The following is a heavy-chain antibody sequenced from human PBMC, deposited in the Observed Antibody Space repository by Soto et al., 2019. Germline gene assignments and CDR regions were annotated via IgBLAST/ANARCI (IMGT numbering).Heavy chain of an antibody. D-gene: IGHD1-1*01. Sequence: ASVKVSCKASGYTFTSYAMHWVRQAPGQRLEWMGWINAGNGNTKYSQKFQGRVTITRDTSASTAYMELSSLRSEDTAVYYCASCGLDDMENYYMDVWGKGTTVTVSS. J-gene: IGHJ6*03. V-gene: IGHV1-3*01. CDR1: GYTFTSYA. CDR3: ASCGLDDMENYYMDV. CDR2: INAGNGNT.